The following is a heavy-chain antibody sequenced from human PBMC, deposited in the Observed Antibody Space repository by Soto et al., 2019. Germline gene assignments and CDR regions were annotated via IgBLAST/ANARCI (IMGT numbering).Heavy chain of an antibody. CDR1: GFTFSSYV. Sequence: GGSLRLSCAVSGFTFSSYVMSWVRQAPGKGLEWVSAISGSGGSTYYADSVKGRLTISRDNSKNTLYLQMNSLRADDTAVYYCAKVGYYDSSGHNWFDPWGQGTLVTVS. CDR2: ISGSGGST. CDR3: AKVGYYDSSGHNWFDP. V-gene: IGHV3-23*01. J-gene: IGHJ5*02. D-gene: IGHD3-22*01.